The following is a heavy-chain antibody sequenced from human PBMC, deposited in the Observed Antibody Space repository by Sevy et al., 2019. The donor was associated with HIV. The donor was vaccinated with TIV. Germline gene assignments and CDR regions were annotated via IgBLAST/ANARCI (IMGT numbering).Heavy chain of an antibody. D-gene: IGHD6-19*01. CDR2: ISSSSSTI. CDR1: GFTFSSYS. V-gene: IGHV3-48*01. J-gene: IGHJ4*02. CDR3: ARTGRQWPPKY. Sequence: GGSLRLSCAASGFTFSSYSMNWVRQAPGKGLEWGSYISSSSSTIYYADSVKGRFTISRDNAKNSLYLQMNSLRAEDTAVYYCARTGRQWPPKYWGQGTLVTVSS.